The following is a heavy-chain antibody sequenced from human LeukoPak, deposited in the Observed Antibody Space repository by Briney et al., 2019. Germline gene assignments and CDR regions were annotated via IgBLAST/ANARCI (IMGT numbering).Heavy chain of an antibody. CDR3: ARDRGFGELKDY. Sequence: ASVKVSCKASGYTFTSYDINWVRQATGQGLEWMGWMNPNSGNTGYAQKFQGRVTITRNTSISTAYMELSRLRSDDTAVYYCARDRGFGELKDYWGQGTLVTVSS. D-gene: IGHD3-10*01. CDR2: MNPNSGNT. J-gene: IGHJ4*02. CDR1: GYTFTSYD. V-gene: IGHV1-8*03.